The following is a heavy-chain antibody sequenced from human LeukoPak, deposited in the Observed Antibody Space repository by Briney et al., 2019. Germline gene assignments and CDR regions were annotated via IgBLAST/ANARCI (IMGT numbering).Heavy chain of an antibody. V-gene: IGHV4-59*01. CDR1: GGSISGYY. J-gene: IGHJ3*02. CDR3: ARDHRELGIRDAFDI. CDR2: IYHDGDT. Sequence: SETLSLTCTVSGGSISGYYWSWIRQPPGQGLEWIWCIYHDGDTKYNPSLESRVTISVDTSKNQFSLRLTSVTAADTAVYYCARDHRELGIRDAFDIWGQGTMVTVSS. D-gene: IGHD7-27*01.